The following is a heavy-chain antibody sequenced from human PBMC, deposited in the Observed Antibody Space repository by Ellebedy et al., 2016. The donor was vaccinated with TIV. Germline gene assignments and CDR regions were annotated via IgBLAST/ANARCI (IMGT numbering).Heavy chain of an antibody. J-gene: IGHJ6*02. CDR3: ARGEVTLYYYGMDV. CDR1: GGSISSYY. CDR2: IYYSGST. Sequence: MPSETLSLTCTVSGGSISSYYWSWIRQPPGKGLEWIGYIYYSGSTNYNPSLKSRVTISVDTSKNQFSLKLSPVTAADTAVYYWARGEVTLYYYGMDVWGQGTTVTVSS. V-gene: IGHV4-59*01.